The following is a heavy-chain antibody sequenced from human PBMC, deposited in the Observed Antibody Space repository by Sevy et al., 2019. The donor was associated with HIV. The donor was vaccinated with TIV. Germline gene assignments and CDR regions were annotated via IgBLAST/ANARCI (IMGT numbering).Heavy chain of an antibody. Sequence: GGSLRLSCAASGFTFSSYSMNWVRQAPGKGLEWVSSISSSSSYIYYADSVKGRFTISRDNAKNSLYLQMNGLRAEDTAVYYCARGRYCSSTSCYNPYYFDYWGQGTLVTVSS. CDR2: ISSSSSYI. D-gene: IGHD2-2*02. V-gene: IGHV3-21*01. CDR1: GFTFSSYS. CDR3: ARGRYCSSTSCYNPYYFDY. J-gene: IGHJ4*02.